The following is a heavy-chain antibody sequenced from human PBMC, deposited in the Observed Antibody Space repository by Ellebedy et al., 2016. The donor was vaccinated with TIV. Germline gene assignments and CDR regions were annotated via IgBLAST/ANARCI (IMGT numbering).Heavy chain of an antibody. V-gene: IGHV4-59*01. Sequence: SETLSLTXAVYGGSFSGYYWSWIRQPPGKGLEWIGYIYYSGSTNYNPSLKSRVTISVDTSKNQFSLKLSSVTAADTAVYYCARGRGYSYGSPYYYYYYMDVWGKGTTVTVSS. CDR1: GGSFSGYY. CDR3: ARGRGYSYGSPYYYYYYMDV. J-gene: IGHJ6*03. D-gene: IGHD5-18*01. CDR2: IYYSGST.